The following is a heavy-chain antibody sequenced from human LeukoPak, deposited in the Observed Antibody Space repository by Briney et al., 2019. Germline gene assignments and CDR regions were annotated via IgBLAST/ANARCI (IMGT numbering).Heavy chain of an antibody. CDR2: MNPNSGNT. J-gene: IGHJ4*02. V-gene: IGHV1-8*01. D-gene: IGHD2-21*02. CDR3: ARGGHIVVVTASPGFDY. CDR1: GYTFTSYD. Sequence: ASVKVSCKASGYTFTSYDINWVRQATGQGLEWMGWMNPNSGNTGYAQKFQGRVTMTRNTSISTAYMELSSLRSEGTAVYYCARGGHIVVVTASPGFDYWGQGTLVTVSS.